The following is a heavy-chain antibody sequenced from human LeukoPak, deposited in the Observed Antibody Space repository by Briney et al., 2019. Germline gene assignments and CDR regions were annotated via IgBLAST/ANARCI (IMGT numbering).Heavy chain of an antibody. CDR1: GYTFTGYY. CDR2: INPNSGGT. J-gene: IGHJ4*02. D-gene: IGHD2-2*02. CDR3: ARAGDCSSTSCYTVAY. Sequence: ASVKVSCKASGYTFTGYYMHWVRQAPGQGLEWMGWINPNSGGTNYAQKFQGRVTMTRDTSTSTAYMELSRLRSDDTAVYYCARAGDCSSTSCYTVAYWGQGTLVTVSS. V-gene: IGHV1-2*02.